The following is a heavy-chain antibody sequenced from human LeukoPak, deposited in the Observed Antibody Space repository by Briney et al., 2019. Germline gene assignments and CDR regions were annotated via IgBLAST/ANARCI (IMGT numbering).Heavy chain of an antibody. CDR3: ARAHYYDSSGYEGEDY. D-gene: IGHD3-22*01. CDR1: GGTFSSYA. Sequence: SVKVSCKASGGTFSSYAISWVRQAPGQGLEWMGGIIPIFGTANYARKFQGRVTITADESTSTAYMELSSLRSEDTAVYYCARAHYYDSSGYEGEDYWGQGTLVTVSS. CDR2: IIPIFGTA. J-gene: IGHJ4*02. V-gene: IGHV1-69*13.